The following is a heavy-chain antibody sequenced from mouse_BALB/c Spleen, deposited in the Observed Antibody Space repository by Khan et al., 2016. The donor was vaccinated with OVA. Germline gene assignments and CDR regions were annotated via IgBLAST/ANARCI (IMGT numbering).Heavy chain of an antibody. CDR1: GYTFTDYI. CDR3: TRARYCALAY. Sequence: QVQLKQSGPVLVKPGASVKMSCKASGYTFTDYILNWVRQRTGQGLEWIGQIYPGSGSTYYNEKFKGKATLTADKSSNTAYIQISSLPSEDSAFYCCTRARYCALAYWGQGTTLTVSS. CDR2: IYPGSGST. D-gene: IGHD2-12*01. J-gene: IGHJ2*01. V-gene: IGHV1-77*01.